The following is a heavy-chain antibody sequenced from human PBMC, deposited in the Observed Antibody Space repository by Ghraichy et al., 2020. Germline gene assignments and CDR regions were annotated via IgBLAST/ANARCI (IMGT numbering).Heavy chain of an antibody. J-gene: IGHJ4*02. Sequence: SQTLSLTCTVSGYSISSGYYWGWIRQPPGKGLEWIGSIYHSGSTYYNPSLKSRVTISVDTSKNQFSLKLSSVTAADTAVYYCARDWDTAMAKWGQGTLVTVSS. CDR2: IYHSGST. D-gene: IGHD5-18*01. CDR1: GYSISSGYY. CDR3: ARDWDTAMAK. V-gene: IGHV4-38-2*02.